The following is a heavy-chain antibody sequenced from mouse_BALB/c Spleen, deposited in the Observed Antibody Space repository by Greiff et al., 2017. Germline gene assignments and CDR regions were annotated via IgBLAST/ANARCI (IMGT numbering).Heavy chain of an antibody. CDR2: IRNKANGYTT. CDR1: GFTFTDYY. J-gene: IGHJ2*01. V-gene: IGHV7-3*02. D-gene: IGHD4-1*01. Sequence: EVKLVESGGGLVQPGGSLRLSCATSGFTFTDYYMSWVRQPPGKALEWLGFIRNKANGYTTEYSASVKGRFTISRDNSQSILYLQMNTLRAEDSATYYCTRSLNWDEGAWDYRGQGTTLTVSS. CDR3: TRSLNWDEGAWDY.